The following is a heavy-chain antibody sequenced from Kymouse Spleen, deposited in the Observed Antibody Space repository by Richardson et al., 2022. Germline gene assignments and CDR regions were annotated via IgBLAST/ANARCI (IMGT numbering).Heavy chain of an antibody. V-gene: IGHV4-31*03. CDR1: GGSISSGGYY. J-gene: IGHJ6*02. CDR2: IYYSGST. CDR3: ARAYSGYYYYYYGMDV. Sequence: QVQLQESGPGLVKPSQTLSLTCTVSGGSISSGGYYWSWIRQHPGKGLEWIGYIYYSGSTYYNPSLKSRVTISVDTSKNQFSLKLSSVTAADTAVYYCARAYSGYYYYYYGMDVWGQGTTVTVSS. D-gene: IGHD5-12*01.